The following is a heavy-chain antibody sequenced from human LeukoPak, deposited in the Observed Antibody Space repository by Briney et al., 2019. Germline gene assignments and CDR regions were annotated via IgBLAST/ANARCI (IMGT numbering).Heavy chain of an antibody. D-gene: IGHD6-19*01. Sequence: GGSLRLSCAASGFTFSDYYMSWIRRAPGKGLEWVSAISGSGGSTYYADSVKGRFTISRDNSKNTLYLQMNSLRAEDTAVYYCAKGDDSSGWYLHFQHWGQGTLVTVSS. V-gene: IGHV3-23*01. CDR2: ISGSGGST. J-gene: IGHJ1*01. CDR1: GFTFSDYY. CDR3: AKGDDSSGWYLHFQH.